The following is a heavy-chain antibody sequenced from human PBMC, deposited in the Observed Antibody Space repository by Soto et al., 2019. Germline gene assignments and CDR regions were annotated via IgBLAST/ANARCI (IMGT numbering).Heavy chain of an antibody. Sequence: SETLSLTCTVSGGSISSYYWSWIRQPPGKGLEWIGYIYYSGSTNYNPSLKSRITISVDTSKNQFSLKLSSVTAADTAVYYCARDKVSLWFGELVAGHAFDIWGQGTMVTVSS. CDR3: ARDKVSLWFGELVAGHAFDI. CDR2: IYYSGST. CDR1: GGSISSYY. J-gene: IGHJ3*02. D-gene: IGHD3-10*01. V-gene: IGHV4-59*01.